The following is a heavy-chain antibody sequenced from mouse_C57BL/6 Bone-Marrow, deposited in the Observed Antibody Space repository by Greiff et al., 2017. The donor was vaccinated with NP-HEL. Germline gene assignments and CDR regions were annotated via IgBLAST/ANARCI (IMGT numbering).Heavy chain of an antibody. Sequence: VQLQQSVAELVRPGASVKLSCTASGFNIKNTYMHWVKQRPEQGLEWIGRIDPANGNTKYAPKFQGKATITADTSSNTAYLQLSSLTSEDTAIYYCAGPLITTVVAHWYFDVWGTGTTVTVSS. CDR1: GFNIKNTY. CDR3: AGPLITTVVAHWYFDV. CDR2: IDPANGNT. J-gene: IGHJ1*03. V-gene: IGHV14-3*01. D-gene: IGHD1-1*01.